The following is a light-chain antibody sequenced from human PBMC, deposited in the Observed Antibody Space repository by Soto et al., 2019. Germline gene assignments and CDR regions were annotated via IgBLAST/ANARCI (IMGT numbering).Light chain of an antibody. CDR3: AAWDASVGRV. Sequence: QSVLTQPPSASGTPGQRVTISCSGSSSNIGSNNVSWYQQVPGAAPKPLIYNNNQRPSGVPDRFSGSRSGTSASLAISGLQSEDEADYYCAAWDASVGRVFGGGTKLTVL. CDR1: SSNIGSNN. J-gene: IGLJ3*02. V-gene: IGLV1-44*01. CDR2: NNN.